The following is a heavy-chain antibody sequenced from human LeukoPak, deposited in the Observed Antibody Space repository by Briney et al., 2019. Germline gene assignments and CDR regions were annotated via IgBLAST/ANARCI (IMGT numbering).Heavy chain of an antibody. CDR3: ARDSRLKWTEYYFDF. J-gene: IGHJ4*02. Sequence: PGRSLRLSCAASGFTFSSYAMHWVRQAPGEGLEWVAVISYDGGNTYYADSVKGRFTISRDNSKNTLYLQMNSLKPEDTAVYFCARDSRLKWTEYYFDFWGQGTLVTVSS. CDR2: ISYDGGNT. V-gene: IGHV3-30-3*01. D-gene: IGHD3/OR15-3a*01. CDR1: GFTFSSYA.